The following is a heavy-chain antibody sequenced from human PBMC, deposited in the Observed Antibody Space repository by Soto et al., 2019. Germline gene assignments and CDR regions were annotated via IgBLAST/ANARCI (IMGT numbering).Heavy chain of an antibody. Sequence: QAQLVQSGAEMKKPGASVKVSCKATGYTFSAYTMNWVRQAPGQSLEWMGWSNAGSGNTKYSQNLQGRVSITRDTSASTVYMELTGLTSEDTAVYYCARDTETLGPRANDALDIWGQGTMVTVSS. CDR2: SNAGSGNT. CDR1: GYTFSAYT. D-gene: IGHD3-3*02. J-gene: IGHJ3*02. CDR3: ARDTETLGPRANDALDI. V-gene: IGHV1-3*01.